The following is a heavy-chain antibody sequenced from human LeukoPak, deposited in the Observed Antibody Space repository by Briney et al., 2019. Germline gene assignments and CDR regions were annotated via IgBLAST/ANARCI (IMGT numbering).Heavy chain of an antibody. CDR3: ARGPRIVGATYDY. CDR1: GGSISSYY. Sequence: NTSETLSLTCTVSGGSISSYYWSWIRRPPGKGLEWIGYIYYSGTTNYNPTLKSRVTISVDTSKNQFSLKLSSVTAADTAVYYCARGPRIVGATYDYWGQGTLVTVSS. D-gene: IGHD1-26*01. J-gene: IGHJ4*02. V-gene: IGHV4-59*12. CDR2: IYYSGTT.